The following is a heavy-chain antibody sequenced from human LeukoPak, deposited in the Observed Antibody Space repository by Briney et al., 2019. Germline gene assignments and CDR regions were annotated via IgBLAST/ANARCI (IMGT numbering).Heavy chain of an antibody. D-gene: IGHD2-2*01. V-gene: IGHV3-43*02. CDR2: ISGDGGST. CDR1: GFTFDDYV. Sequence: PEGSLRLSCAASGFTFDDYVMHWVRQPPGKSLEWVSLISGDGGSTYYADSVKGRFTVSRDNSKNSLYLQMNSLRTEDTALYYCAKDISRNFVVVPAADYWGQGTLVTVSS. J-gene: IGHJ4*02. CDR3: AKDISRNFVVVPAADY.